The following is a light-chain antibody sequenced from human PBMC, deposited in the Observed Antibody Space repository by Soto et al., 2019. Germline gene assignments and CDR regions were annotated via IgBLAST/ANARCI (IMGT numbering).Light chain of an antibody. Sequence: EIVLTQSPGTLSLSPGARATLSCRASQSVSSSYLAWYQQKPGQAPRLLIYGTSSRATGIPDQFSGSGSGTDFTLTINRLEPEDSAVYYCQRYGSSLYTFGQGTKLEIK. CDR1: QSVSSSY. CDR3: QRYGSSLYT. V-gene: IGKV3-20*01. CDR2: GTS. J-gene: IGKJ2*01.